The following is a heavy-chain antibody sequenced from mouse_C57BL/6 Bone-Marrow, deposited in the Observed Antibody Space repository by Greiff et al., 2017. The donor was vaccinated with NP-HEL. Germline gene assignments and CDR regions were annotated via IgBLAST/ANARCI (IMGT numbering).Heavy chain of an antibody. CDR3: ARRSGYFTFAY. D-gene: IGHD2-3*01. CDR1: GFTFSDYG. J-gene: IGHJ3*01. CDR2: ISSGSSTI. V-gene: IGHV5-17*01. Sequence: EVKLVESGGGLVKPGGSLKLSCAASGFTFSDYGMHWVRQAPEKGLEWVAYISSGSSTIYYADTVKGRFTISRDNAKNTLFLQMTSLRSEDTAMYYCARRSGYFTFAYWGQGTLVTVSA.